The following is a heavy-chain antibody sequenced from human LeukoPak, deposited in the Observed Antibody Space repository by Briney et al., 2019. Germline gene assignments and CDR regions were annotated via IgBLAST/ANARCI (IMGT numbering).Heavy chain of an antibody. CDR1: GGSISRYY. CDR2: IYYSGST. D-gene: IGHD3-22*01. V-gene: IGHV4-59*01. CDR3: ARGRDSSGHTGDAFDI. J-gene: IGHJ3*02. Sequence: SETLSLTCTVSGGSISRYYWSWIRQPPGKGLEWSGYIYYSGSTNYNPSRKSRVTIPVDTSKNQFSLKLSSVTAADTAVYYCARGRDSSGHTGDAFDIWGQGTMVTVSS.